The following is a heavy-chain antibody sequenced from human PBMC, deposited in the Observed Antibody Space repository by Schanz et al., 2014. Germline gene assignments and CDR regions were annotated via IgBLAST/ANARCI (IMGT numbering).Heavy chain of an antibody. CDR3: ARDRDQWDGNYLDY. V-gene: IGHV1-18*01. Sequence: QVQLVQSGSELKKPGASVKVSCKASGYTFTRSGISWVRQAPGQGLEWMGWIGGSDGNTNFAQKFQGRVTMTTETSTSTVYMELRSLTSDDSAVYYCARDRDQWDGNYLDYWGQGTLVTVSS. J-gene: IGHJ4*02. CDR1: GYTFTRSG. CDR2: IGGSDGNT. D-gene: IGHD1-26*01.